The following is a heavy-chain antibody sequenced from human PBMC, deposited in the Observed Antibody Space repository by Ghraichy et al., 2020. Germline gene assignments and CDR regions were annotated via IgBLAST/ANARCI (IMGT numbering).Heavy chain of an antibody. CDR1: GGSFSGYY. CDR2: INHSGST. J-gene: IGHJ6*04. CDR3: ARGGVGAAATSGADV. D-gene: IGHD2-15*01. V-gene: IGHV4-34*01. Sequence: SETLSLTCAVYGGSFSGYYWSWIRQPPGKRLEWIGEINHSGSTNYNPSLKSRVTISVDTSKNQFSLKLSSVTAADTAVYYCARGGVGAAATSGADVWGKGTTVTVSS.